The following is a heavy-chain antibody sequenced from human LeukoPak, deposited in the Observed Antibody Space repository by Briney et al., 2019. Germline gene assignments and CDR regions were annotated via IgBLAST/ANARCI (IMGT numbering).Heavy chain of an antibody. CDR1: GYTFTAYY. J-gene: IGHJ4*02. Sequence: ASVKVSCKASGYTFTAYYMHWVRQAPGQGLEWMGWINPNSGGTKYAQKFQGRVTMTRDTSINTAYMELSGLTSDDTAVYYCARAGGYSGPIDYWGQGTLVTVSS. CDR3: ARAGGYSGPIDY. V-gene: IGHV1-2*02. D-gene: IGHD5-12*01. CDR2: INPNSGGT.